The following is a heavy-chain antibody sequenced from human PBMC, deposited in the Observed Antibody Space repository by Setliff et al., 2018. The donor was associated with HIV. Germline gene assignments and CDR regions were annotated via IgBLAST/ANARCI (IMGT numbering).Heavy chain of an antibody. CDR1: GFTVSSNY. Sequence: PGGSLRLSCAASGFTVSSNYMSWVRQAPGKGLEWVSVIYSGGSTYYADSVKGRFTISRDNSKNTLYLQMNSLRAEDTAVYYCARQYSGSYYFRGYVDYWGQGTLVTV. V-gene: IGHV3-66*02. CDR2: IYSGGST. D-gene: IGHD1-26*01. CDR3: ARQYSGSYYFRGYVDY. J-gene: IGHJ4*02.